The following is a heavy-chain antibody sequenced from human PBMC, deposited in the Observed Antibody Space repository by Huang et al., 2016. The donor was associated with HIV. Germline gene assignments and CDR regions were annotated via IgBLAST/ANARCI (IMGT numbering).Heavy chain of an antibody. CDR1: GGALGSYT. CDR2: FIPVSGTL. V-gene: IGHV1-69*13. CDR3: ARALGMNGGFFDY. J-gene: IGHJ4*02. Sequence: QVQLVQSGAEVKKPGSSVKVSCKGSGGALGSYTLSWVRQAPGQGLEWVGGFIPVSGTLKYAQKFQGRVTITADDSTNTEYMILSNLRSEDTAVYYCARALGMNGGFFDYWGQGTLVTVSS. D-gene: IGHD2-8*01.